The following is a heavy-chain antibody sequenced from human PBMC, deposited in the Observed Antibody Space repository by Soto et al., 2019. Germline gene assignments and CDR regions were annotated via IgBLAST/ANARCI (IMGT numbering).Heavy chain of an antibody. V-gene: IGHV1-3*01. Sequence: ASVKVSCKASGYTFTSYAMHWVRQAPGQRLEWMGWINAGNGNTKYSQKFQGRVTITRDTSASTAYMELSSLRSEDTAVYYCARDRLGYCXSTSCYRGELSSYGMDVWGQGTTVTVSS. D-gene: IGHD2-2*02. J-gene: IGHJ6*02. CDR3: ARDRLGYCXSTSCYRGELSSYGMDV. CDR2: INAGNGNT. CDR1: GYTFTSYA.